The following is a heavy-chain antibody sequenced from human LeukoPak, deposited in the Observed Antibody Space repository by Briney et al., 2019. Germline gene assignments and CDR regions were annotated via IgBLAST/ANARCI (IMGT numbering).Heavy chain of an antibody. CDR1: GFTFYDYG. D-gene: IGHD6-13*01. J-gene: IGHJ5*02. Sequence: PGGSLRLSCAASGFTFYDYGMHWVRQAPGKGLEWGSGISWNSGDIVYADSVKGRFTISRDNAKNSLYLQMSSLRAEDTALYYCAKDWSPYSSGWSPTPFDPWGQGTLVTVSS. V-gene: IGHV3-9*01. CDR2: ISWNSGDI. CDR3: AKDWSPYSSGWSPTPFDP.